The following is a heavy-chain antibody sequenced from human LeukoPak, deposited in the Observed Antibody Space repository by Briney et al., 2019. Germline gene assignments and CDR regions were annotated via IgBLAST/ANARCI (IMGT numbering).Heavy chain of an antibody. CDR3: AKVYSSSWYKGKGGYFDY. CDR2: ISSTSSYI. CDR1: GFTFSSYS. Sequence: GGSLRLSCAASGFTFSSYSMNWVRQAPGKGLEWVSSISSTSSYIYYADSVKGRFTISRDNSKNTLYLQMNSLRAEDTAVYYCAKVYSSSWYKGKGGYFDYWGQGTLVTVSS. V-gene: IGHV3-21*04. J-gene: IGHJ4*02. D-gene: IGHD6-13*01.